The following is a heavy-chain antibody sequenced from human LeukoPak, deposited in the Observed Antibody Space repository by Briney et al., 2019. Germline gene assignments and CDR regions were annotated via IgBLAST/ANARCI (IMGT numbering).Heavy chain of an antibody. D-gene: IGHD2-15*01. CDR3: ARGPTDNAFDI. Sequence: GGSLRLSCAASGFTFSSYGMHWVRQAPGKGLEWVAVIWYDGSNKYYADSVKGRFTISRDNSKNTLYLQMNSLRAEDTAVYYCARGPTDNAFDIWGQGTMVTVSS. CDR1: GFTFSSYG. V-gene: IGHV3-33*01. J-gene: IGHJ3*02. CDR2: IWYDGSNK.